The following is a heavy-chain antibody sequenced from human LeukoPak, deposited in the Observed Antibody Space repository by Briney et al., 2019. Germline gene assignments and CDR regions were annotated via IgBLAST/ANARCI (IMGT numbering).Heavy chain of an antibody. J-gene: IGHJ3*02. CDR1: GGSISSNNW. V-gene: IGHV4-4*02. CDR2: IYHSGST. D-gene: IGHD6-19*01. Sequence: SGTLSLTCAVSGGSISSNNWWTWVRQPPGKGLQWIGEIYHSGSTNYSPSLKSRVTISVDKSKNQFSLKLSSVTAADTAVYYCARLLSGVWLAKDAFDIWGQGTMVTVSS. CDR3: ARLLSGVWLAKDAFDI.